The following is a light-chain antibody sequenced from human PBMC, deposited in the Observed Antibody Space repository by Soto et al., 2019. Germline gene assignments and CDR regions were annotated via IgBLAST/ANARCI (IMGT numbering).Light chain of an antibody. Sequence: LQLTQSPSSLSASVGDKVTITCRASQSIRNSLNWYQQKSGNAPKLLVYAASRLKTGVPSRFSGSGSETDFTLTISSLQPEDFATYYCQQGYNTPFTFGPGTKVDIK. J-gene: IGKJ3*01. CDR1: QSIRNS. CDR2: AAS. V-gene: IGKV1-39*01. CDR3: QQGYNTPFT.